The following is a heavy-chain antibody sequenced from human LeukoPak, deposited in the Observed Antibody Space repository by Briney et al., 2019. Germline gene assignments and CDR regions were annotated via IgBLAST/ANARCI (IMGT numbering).Heavy chain of an antibody. D-gene: IGHD3-3*01. CDR3: ARLPVYHDFWSGSFDYYYYMDV. Sequence: SETLSLTCAVYGGSFSGYYWSWIRQPPGKGLEWIGEINHRGSTNYNPSLKSRVTISVDTSKNQFSLKLSSVTAADTAVYYCARLPVYHDFWSGSFDYYYYMDVWGKGTTVTVSS. V-gene: IGHV4-34*01. CDR2: INHRGST. CDR1: GGSFSGYY. J-gene: IGHJ6*03.